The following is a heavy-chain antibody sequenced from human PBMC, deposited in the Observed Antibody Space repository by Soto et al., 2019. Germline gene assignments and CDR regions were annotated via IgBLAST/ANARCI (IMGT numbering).Heavy chain of an antibody. D-gene: IGHD6-13*01. CDR1: GGTFRNYA. V-gene: IGHV1-69*01. Sequence: QVQLVQSGAEVKKPGSSVKLSCKTSGGTFRNYAINWVRQAPGQGLEWMGGSTPVVGTANYAQTFQGRFTITADESTSTAYMELSSLRSEDRAVYYCAIPLPKQQLVRGAFDHWGQGTLVTVAS. CDR2: STPVVGTA. CDR3: AIPLPKQQLVRGAFDH. J-gene: IGHJ4*02.